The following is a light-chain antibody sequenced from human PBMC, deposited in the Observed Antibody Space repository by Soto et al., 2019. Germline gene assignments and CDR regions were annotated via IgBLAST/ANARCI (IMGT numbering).Light chain of an antibody. J-gene: IGKJ5*01. Sequence: DIQMTQSPSSVSASVGDRVTITCRASQSISSWLAWYQQKPGTVPKLLIYAASSLQSGVPSRFSGSGAGTEFPLTITSLQPEDFGTYYCQQGDSFPIAFGQGTRLEI. V-gene: IGKV1-12*01. CDR2: AAS. CDR1: QSISSW. CDR3: QQGDSFPIA.